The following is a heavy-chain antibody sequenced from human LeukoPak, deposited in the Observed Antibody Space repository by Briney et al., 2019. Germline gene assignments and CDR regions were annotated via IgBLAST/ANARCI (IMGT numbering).Heavy chain of an antibody. D-gene: IGHD2-2*01. Sequence: GGSLRLSCAASGFAFSSYAMSWVRQAPGKGLEWVSAISGSGGSTYYADSVKGWFTIYRDNSKNTMYLQMNSLRAEDTAVYYCAKGKTCSSTGCYVFDYWGQGTLVTVSS. V-gene: IGHV3-23*01. CDR2: ISGSGGST. J-gene: IGHJ4*02. CDR3: AKGKTCSSTGCYVFDY. CDR1: GFAFSSYA.